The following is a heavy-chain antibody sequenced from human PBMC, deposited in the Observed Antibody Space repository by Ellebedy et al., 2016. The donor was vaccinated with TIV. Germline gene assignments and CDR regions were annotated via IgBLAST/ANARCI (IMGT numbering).Heavy chain of an antibody. D-gene: IGHD5-24*01. CDR1: GGSISSYY. J-gene: IGHJ5*02. Sequence: SETLSLTCTVSGGSISSYYWSWIRQPPGKGLEWIGYIYYSGSTNYNPSLKSRVTISVDTSKNQFSLKQSSVTAADTAVYYCARVHGRLNNWFDPWGQGTLVTVSS. CDR2: IYYSGST. CDR3: ARVHGRLNNWFDP. V-gene: IGHV4-59*01.